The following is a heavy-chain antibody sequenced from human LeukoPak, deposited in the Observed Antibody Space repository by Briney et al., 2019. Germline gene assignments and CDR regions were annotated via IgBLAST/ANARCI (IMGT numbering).Heavy chain of an antibody. V-gene: IGHV3-53*01. CDR2: IYSGGST. D-gene: IGHD3-9*01. CDR1: GFTFSSNY. Sequence: TGGSLRLSCAASGFTFSSNYMSWVRQAPGKGLEWVSVIYSGGSTYYADSVKGRFTISRDDSKNTLYLQMNSLRAEDTAVCYCARDFSYYDILTGYYKGYYFDYWGQGTLVTVSS. CDR3: ARDFSYYDILTGYYKGYYFDY. J-gene: IGHJ4*02.